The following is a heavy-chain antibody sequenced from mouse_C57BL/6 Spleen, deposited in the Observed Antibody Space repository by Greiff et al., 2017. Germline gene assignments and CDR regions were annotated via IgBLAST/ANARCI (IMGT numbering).Heavy chain of an antibody. CDR3: AKKKDYYSNRYAMDY. CDR2: IWSGGST. D-gene: IGHD2-5*01. V-gene: IGHV2-4*01. CDR1: GFSLTSYG. Sequence: VQRVESGPGLVQPSQSLSITCTVSGFSLTSYGVHWVRQPPGKGLEWLGVIWSGGSTDYNAAFISRLSISKDNSKSQVFFKMNSLQADDTAIYYCAKKKDYYSNRYAMDYWGQGTSVTVSS. J-gene: IGHJ4*01.